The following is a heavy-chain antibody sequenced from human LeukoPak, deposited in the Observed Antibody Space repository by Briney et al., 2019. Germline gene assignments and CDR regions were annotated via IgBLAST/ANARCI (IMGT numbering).Heavy chain of an antibody. V-gene: IGHV3-21*01. D-gene: IGHD6-25*01. CDR2: ISSSSSYI. Sequence: GGSLRLSCAASGFTFSSYSMNWVRQAPGKGLEWVSSISSSSSYIYYADSAKGRFTISRDNAKNSLYLQMNSLRAEDTAVYYCARYLTALDAFDIWGQGTMVTVSS. J-gene: IGHJ3*02. CDR3: ARYLTALDAFDI. CDR1: GFTFSSYS.